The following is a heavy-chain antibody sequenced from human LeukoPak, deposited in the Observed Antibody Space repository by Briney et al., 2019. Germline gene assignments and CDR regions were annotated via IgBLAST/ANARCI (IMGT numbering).Heavy chain of an antibody. CDR1: GGSISSGSYY. CDR3: ASGPGYSSGWYWDY. D-gene: IGHD6-19*01. J-gene: IGHJ4*02. CDR2: IYTSGST. V-gene: IGHV4-61*02. Sequence: KTSETLSLTCTVSGGSISSGSYYWSWIRQPAGKGLEWIGRIYTSGSTNYNPSLKSRVTISVDTSKNQFSLKLSSVTAADTAVYYCASGPGYSSGWYWDYWGQGTLVTVSS.